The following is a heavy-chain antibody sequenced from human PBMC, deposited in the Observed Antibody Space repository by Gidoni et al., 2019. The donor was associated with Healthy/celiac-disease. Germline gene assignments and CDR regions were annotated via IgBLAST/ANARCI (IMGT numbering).Heavy chain of an antibody. Sequence: QVQLQESGPGLVKPSETLSLTCTVSGGSISSYYWSWIRQPPGKGLEWIGYIYYSGSTNYNPSLKSRVTISVDTSKNQFSLKLSSVTAADTAVYYCARESEDSSGYYEGALDYWGQGTLVTVSS. CDR3: ARESEDSSGYYEGALDY. D-gene: IGHD3-22*01. CDR2: IYYSGST. J-gene: IGHJ4*02. V-gene: IGHV4-59*01. CDR1: GGSISSYY.